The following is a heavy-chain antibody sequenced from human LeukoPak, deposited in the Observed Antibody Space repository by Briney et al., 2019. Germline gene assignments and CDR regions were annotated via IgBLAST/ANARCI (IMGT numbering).Heavy chain of an antibody. Sequence: SETLSLTCTVSGGSISSYYWSWIRQPPGKGLEWIGYIYYSGSTNYNPSLKSRVTISVDTSKNQFSLKLSSVTAADTAVYYCASLANWNYVYWGQGTPVTVSS. CDR1: GGSISSYY. V-gene: IGHV4-59*01. J-gene: IGHJ4*02. CDR3: ASLANWNYVY. D-gene: IGHD1-7*01. CDR2: IYYSGST.